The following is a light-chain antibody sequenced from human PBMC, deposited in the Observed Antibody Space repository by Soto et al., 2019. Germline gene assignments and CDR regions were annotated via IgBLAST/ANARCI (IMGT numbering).Light chain of an antibody. Sequence: EVVLTQSPATLSLSPGERAILSCWASHNVGYDLAWYQQRPGQAPRLLISDAFNRATGIPARFSGSGSGTDFTLTISSLEPEDFAVYYCQQHNGWPLTFGGGTKVEI. CDR3: QQHNGWPLT. CDR2: DAF. J-gene: IGKJ4*01. CDR1: HNVGYD. V-gene: IGKV3-11*01.